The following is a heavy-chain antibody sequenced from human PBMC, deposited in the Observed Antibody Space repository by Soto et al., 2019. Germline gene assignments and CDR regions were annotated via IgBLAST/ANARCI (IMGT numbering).Heavy chain of an antibody. CDR1: GHSSTSYW. CDR2: IDPRDSYT. D-gene: IGHD3-9*01. Sequence: GECLKGSCNSSGHSSTSYWISWVRQMPGKGLEWMGRIDPRDSYTNYSPSFQGHVTMSVDKSISTAYLQWSSLKASDTAMYYCARHAYDVLAGYYFWFDPWGQGRLVTSPQ. V-gene: IGHV5-10-1*01. CDR3: ARHAYDVLAGYYFWFDP. J-gene: IGHJ5*02.